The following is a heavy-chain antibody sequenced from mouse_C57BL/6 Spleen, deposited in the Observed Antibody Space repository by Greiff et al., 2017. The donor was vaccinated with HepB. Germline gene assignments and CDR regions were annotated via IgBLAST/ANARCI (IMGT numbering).Heavy chain of an antibody. Sequence: VQLQQSGTVLARPGASVKMSCKTSGYTFTSYWMHWVKQRPGQGLEWIGAIYPGNSDTSYNQKFKGKAKLTAVTSASTSYMELSSMTNEDSAVYYCTRRRGGSRGDYFDYWGQGTTLTVSS. CDR2: IYPGNSDT. J-gene: IGHJ2*01. CDR1: GYTFTSYW. D-gene: IGHD1-1*01. V-gene: IGHV1-5*01. CDR3: TRRRGGSRGDYFDY.